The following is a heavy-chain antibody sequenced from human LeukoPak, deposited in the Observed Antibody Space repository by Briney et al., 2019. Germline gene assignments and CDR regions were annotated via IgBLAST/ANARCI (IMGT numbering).Heavy chain of an antibody. Sequence: GGSLRLSCAASGFTVSSSYMSWVRQAPGKGLEWVSLIYSGGSTHYADSVKGRFTISRDTSKNTLYLQMNSPRAEDTALYYCARDIRDSSGYYYYFDNWGQGTLVTVSS. V-gene: IGHV3-66*02. J-gene: IGHJ4*02. D-gene: IGHD3-22*01. CDR1: GFTVSSSY. CDR3: ARDIRDSSGYYYYFDN. CDR2: IYSGGST.